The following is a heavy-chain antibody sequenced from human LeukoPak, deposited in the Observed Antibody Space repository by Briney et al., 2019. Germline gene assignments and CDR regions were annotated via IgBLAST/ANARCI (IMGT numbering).Heavy chain of an antibody. J-gene: IGHJ5*02. V-gene: IGHV3-9*01. CDR2: ISWNSGSI. D-gene: IGHD4-17*01. CDR1: GFTFDDYA. CDR3: AKGSYGDYLFTWFDP. Sequence: GRSLRLSCAASGFTFDDYAMHWVRQAPGKGLEWVSGISWNSGSIGYADSVKGRFTISRDNAKNSLYLQMNSLRAEDTALYYCAKGSYGDYLFTWFDPWGQGTLVPVSS.